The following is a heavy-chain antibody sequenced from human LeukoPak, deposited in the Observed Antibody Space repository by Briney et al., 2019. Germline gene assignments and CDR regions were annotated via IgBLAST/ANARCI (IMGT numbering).Heavy chain of an antibody. D-gene: IGHD5-12*01. V-gene: IGHV3-23*01. CDR2: ISASGGST. CDR1: GFTFSSYA. J-gene: IGHJ4*02. CDR3: AKEMRVATIAFDY. Sequence: GGSLRLSCAASGFTFSSYAMSWVRQAPGKGLEWVSAISASGGSTYYADSVKGRFTISRDNSKNTLYLRMNSLRAEDTAVYYCAKEMRVATIAFDYWGQGTLVTVSS.